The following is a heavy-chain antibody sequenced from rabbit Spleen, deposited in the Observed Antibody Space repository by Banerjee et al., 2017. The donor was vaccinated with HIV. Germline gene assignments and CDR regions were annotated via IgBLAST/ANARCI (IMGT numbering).Heavy chain of an antibody. CDR2: IYDVGGRT. J-gene: IGHJ4*01. V-gene: IGHV1S43*01. CDR3: ARDGAGSSYFNL. Sequence: QEQLVESGGGLVKPGGSLTLTCTASGIDFSSYYYMCWVRQAPGKGLEWVACIYDVGGRTWYASWVNGRFTISSHNAQNTLYLQLNSLTAADTATYFCARDGAGSSYFNLWGPGTLVTVS. D-gene: IGHD8-1*01. CDR1: GIDFSSYYY.